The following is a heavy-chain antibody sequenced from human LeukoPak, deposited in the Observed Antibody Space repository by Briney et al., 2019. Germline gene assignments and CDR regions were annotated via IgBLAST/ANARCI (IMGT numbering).Heavy chain of an antibody. CDR3: ARDCSGGSCGPYSFHI. D-gene: IGHD2-15*01. CDR2: IRYNGSNK. J-gene: IGHJ3*02. Sequence: GGTLRLSCAASGFTFSSYGMHWVRQAPGKGLEWVAFIRYNGSNKYYTAPVRGRFTIPKNNSKNMLHLQMSSRRAEDTAVYYCARDCSGGSCGPYSFHIWGQGKMVTVSS. V-gene: IGHV3-30*02. CDR1: GFTFSSYG.